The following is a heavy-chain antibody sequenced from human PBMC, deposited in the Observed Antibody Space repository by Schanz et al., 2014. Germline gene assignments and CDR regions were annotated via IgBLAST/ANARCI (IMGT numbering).Heavy chain of an antibody. CDR2: ISHDGSNK. J-gene: IGHJ4*02. CDR3: VKGGTNTLDS. V-gene: IGHV3-30*18. Sequence: VQLVESGGGLVKPGGSLRLSCAASGFTFSKAWMSWVRQAPGKGLEWVALISHDGSNKNSADSVKGRFTISRDNSKNTLYLQMNSLRGDDTAIYYCVKGGTNTLDSWGQGTLVTVSS. CDR1: GFTFSKAW.